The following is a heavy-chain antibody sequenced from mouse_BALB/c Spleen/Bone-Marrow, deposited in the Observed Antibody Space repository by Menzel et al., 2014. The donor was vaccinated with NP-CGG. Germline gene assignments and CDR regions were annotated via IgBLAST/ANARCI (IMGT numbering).Heavy chain of an antibody. D-gene: IGHD1-1*01. V-gene: IGHV1S81*02. CDR2: INPGSGRT. Sequence: VKLVESGAELVKPGASVKLSCKASGYTFTSYWMYWVIQRPGQGLEWIGEINPGSGRTNYNEKFKSRATLTVDKSSSTAYMQFSSLTSEDSAVYYCARGLYGAMDYWGQGTSVTVSS. CDR1: GYTFTSYW. J-gene: IGHJ4*01. CDR3: ARGLYGAMDY.